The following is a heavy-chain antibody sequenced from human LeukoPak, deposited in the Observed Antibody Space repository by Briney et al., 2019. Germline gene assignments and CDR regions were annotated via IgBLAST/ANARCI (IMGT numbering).Heavy chain of an antibody. CDR1: GGSISSSSYY. CDR3: ARGRVPYYYDSSGCAFDY. D-gene: IGHD3-22*01. V-gene: IGHV4-39*07. J-gene: IGHJ4*02. Sequence: SETLSLTCTVSGGSISSSSYYWGWIRQPPGKGLGWIGSIYYSGSTYYNPSLKSRVTISVDTSKNQFSLKLSSVTAADTAVYYCARGRVPYYYDSSGCAFDYWGQGTLVTVSS. CDR2: IYYSGST.